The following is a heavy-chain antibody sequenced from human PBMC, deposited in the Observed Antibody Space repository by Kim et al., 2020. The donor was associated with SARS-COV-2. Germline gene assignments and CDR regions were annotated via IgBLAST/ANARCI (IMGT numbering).Heavy chain of an antibody. CDR1: GFTFSSYE. CDR3: ARGGWIAVGPDY. CDR2: ISSSGSTI. V-gene: IGHV3-48*03. D-gene: IGHD6-19*01. Sequence: GGSLRLSCAASGFTFSSYEMNWVLQAPGKGLEWVSYISSSGSTIYYADSVKGRFTISRDNAKNSLYLQMNSLRAEDTAVYYCARGGWIAVGPDYWGQGTLVTVSS. J-gene: IGHJ4*02.